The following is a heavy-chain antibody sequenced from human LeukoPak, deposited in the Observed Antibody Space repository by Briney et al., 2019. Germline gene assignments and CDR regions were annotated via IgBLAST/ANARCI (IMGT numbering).Heavy chain of an antibody. CDR1: GFTFTNYW. V-gene: IGHV3-7*01. CDR3: ARHTLWRFDY. D-gene: IGHD1-1*01. Sequence: GGSRRLSCAAYGFTFTNYWLTWVRQAPGKGLEWVANINQDGGTEYYVDSVRGRFTISRDSAKNLVYLQINSLRAEDAAVYFCARHTLWRFDYWGQGALVTVSS. J-gene: IGHJ4*02. CDR2: INQDGGTE.